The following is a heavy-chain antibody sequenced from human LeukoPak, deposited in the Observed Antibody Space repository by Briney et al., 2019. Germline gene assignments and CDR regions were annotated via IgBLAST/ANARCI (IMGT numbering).Heavy chain of an antibody. D-gene: IGHD6-13*01. CDR3: ARDEGYSSH. CDR1: GFTFSSYW. CDR2: IKQDGSEK. Sequence: GGSLRLSCAVSGFTFSSYWMSWVHQAPGKGLEWVANIKQDGSEKSHVDSVKGRFSVSRDNAKHSLYLQMNSLRAEDTAVYYCARDEGYSSHWGQGTLVIVSS. J-gene: IGHJ4*02. V-gene: IGHV3-7*01.